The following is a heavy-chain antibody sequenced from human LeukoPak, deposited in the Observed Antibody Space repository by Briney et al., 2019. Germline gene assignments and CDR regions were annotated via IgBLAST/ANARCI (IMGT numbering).Heavy chain of an antibody. CDR1: GFTFSGYA. CDR2: IASDGKDK. CDR3: AREGSSSWYGFYYYYMDV. Sequence: GGSLRLSCVVSGFTFSGYAMHWVRQAPGKGLEWMAVIASDGKDKHYADSVKGRFTISRDNSKNTLYLQMNSLRAEDTAVYYCAREGSSSWYGFYYYYMDVWGKGTTVTVSS. D-gene: IGHD6-13*01. J-gene: IGHJ6*03. V-gene: IGHV3-30*03.